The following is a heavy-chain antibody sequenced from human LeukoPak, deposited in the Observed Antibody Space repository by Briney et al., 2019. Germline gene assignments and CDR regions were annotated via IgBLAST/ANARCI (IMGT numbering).Heavy chain of an antibody. D-gene: IGHD2-2*02. CDR3: ATGIVVVPAAIGPPFDY. CDR2: FDPEDGET. CDR1: GYTLTELS. Sequence: ASVKVSCKVSGYTLTELSMHSVRQAPGKGLEWMGGFDPEDGETIYAQKFQGRVTMTEDTSTDTAYMELSSLRSEDTAVYYCATGIVVVPAAIGPPFDYWGQGTLVTVSS. J-gene: IGHJ4*02. V-gene: IGHV1-24*01.